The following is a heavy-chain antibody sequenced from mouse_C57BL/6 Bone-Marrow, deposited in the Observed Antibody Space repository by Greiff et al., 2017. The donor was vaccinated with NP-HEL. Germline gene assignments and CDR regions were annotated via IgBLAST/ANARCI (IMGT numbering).Heavy chain of an antibody. J-gene: IGHJ2*01. CDR3: ARSGYYIDY. Sequence: VQLLQSGAELMKPGASVKLSCKATGYTFTGYWIDWVQQRPGHGLEWIGAILPGSGSTNYNDKLKGRATFTADTTSNTAYMRLRSLTTEDSAIYYCARSGYYIDYWGRGTTLTVSS. V-gene: IGHV1-9*01. CDR2: ILPGSGST. CDR1: GYTFTGYW. D-gene: IGHD1-3*01.